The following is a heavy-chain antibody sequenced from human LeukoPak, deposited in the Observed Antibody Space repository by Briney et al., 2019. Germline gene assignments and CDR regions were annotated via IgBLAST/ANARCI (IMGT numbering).Heavy chain of an antibody. J-gene: IGHJ4*02. V-gene: IGHV1-2*02. CDR2: INPNSGGT. CDR3: ASGPGVVPAAMGGTVFDY. Sequence: ASVKVSCKASGYTFTGYYIHWVRQAPGQGLEWMGWINPNSGGTNYAQKFQGRVTMTRDTSISTAYMELSRLRSDDTAVYYCASGPGVVPAAMGGTVFDYWGQGTLVAVSS. D-gene: IGHD2-2*01. CDR1: GYTFTGYY.